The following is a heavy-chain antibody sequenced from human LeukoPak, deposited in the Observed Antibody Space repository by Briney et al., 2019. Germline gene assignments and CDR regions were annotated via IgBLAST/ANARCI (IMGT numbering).Heavy chain of an antibody. J-gene: IGHJ4*02. CDR2: ISYDGSNK. CDR1: GFTFSSYG. V-gene: IGHV3-30*18. Sequence: GGSLRLSCAASGFTFSSYGMHWVRQSPGKGLEWVAVISYDGSNKYYADSVKGRFTISRDNSKNTLYLQMNSLRAEDTAVYYCAKGIHFSDYYESSGYSVDYWGQGTLVTVSS. D-gene: IGHD3-22*01. CDR3: AKGIHFSDYYESSGYSVDY.